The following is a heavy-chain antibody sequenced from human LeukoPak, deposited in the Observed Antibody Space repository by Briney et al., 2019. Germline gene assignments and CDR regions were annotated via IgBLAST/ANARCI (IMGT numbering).Heavy chain of an antibody. V-gene: IGHV3-30*18. CDR2: ISYDGSNK. CDR1: GFTFSSYG. CDR3: AKDIVGVTATAFDY. D-gene: IGHD2-21*02. Sequence: RGSLRLSCAASGFTFSSYGMHWVRQAPGKGLEWVAVISYDGSNKYYADSVKGRFTISRDNSKSTLFLQMNSLRAEDTAVYYCAKDIVGVTATAFDYWGQGTQVTVSS. J-gene: IGHJ4*02.